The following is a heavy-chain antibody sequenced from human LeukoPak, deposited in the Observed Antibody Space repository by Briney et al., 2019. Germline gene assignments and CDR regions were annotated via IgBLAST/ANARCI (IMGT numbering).Heavy chain of an antibody. CDR1: GYTFTSYG. CDR2: ISAYNGNT. Sequence: ASVKVSCKASGYTFTSYGISWVRQAPGQGLEWMGWISAYNGNTNYAQKFQGRVTMTEDTSTDTAYMELSSLRSEDTAVYYCATDPKFIRAFDIWGQGTMVTVSS. J-gene: IGHJ3*02. CDR3: ATDPKFIRAFDI. V-gene: IGHV1-18*01.